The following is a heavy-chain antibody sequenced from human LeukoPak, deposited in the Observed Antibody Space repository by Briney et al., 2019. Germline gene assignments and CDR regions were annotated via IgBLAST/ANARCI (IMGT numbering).Heavy chain of an antibody. CDR1: GFTFSSYG. CDR3: ARSSLNCGGDCYALDY. D-gene: IGHD2-21*02. CDR2: IRYDGSNK. J-gene: IGHJ4*02. V-gene: IGHV3-30*02. Sequence: SGGSLRLSCAASGFTFSSYGIHWVRQAPGKGLEWVAFIRYDGSNKYYADSVKGRFTISRDNSKNTLYLQMNSLRAEDTAVYYCARSSLNCGGDCYALDYWGQGTLVTVSS.